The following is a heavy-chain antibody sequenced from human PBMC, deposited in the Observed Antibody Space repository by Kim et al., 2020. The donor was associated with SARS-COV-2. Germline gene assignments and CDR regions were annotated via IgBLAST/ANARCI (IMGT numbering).Heavy chain of an antibody. V-gene: IGHV3-33*01. CDR3: ARDLYFYDSSGPDQ. Sequence: GGSLRLSCAASGFTFSRYGMHWVRQAPGKGLEWVAVIWYDGSNTYYADSVKGRFTVSRDNSKNTLYLQMNSLRVEDTAVYYCARDLYFYDSSGPDQWGQGTLATVSS. CDR1: GFTFSRYG. J-gene: IGHJ4*02. CDR2: IWYDGSNT. D-gene: IGHD3-22*01.